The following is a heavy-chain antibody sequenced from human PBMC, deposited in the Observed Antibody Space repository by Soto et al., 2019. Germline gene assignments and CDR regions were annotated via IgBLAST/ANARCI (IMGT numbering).Heavy chain of an antibody. V-gene: IGHV4-31*03. D-gene: IGHD2-21*02. Sequence: QVQLQESGPGLVKPSQTLSLTCTVSGGSISSDDYYWSWIRQHPGKGLEWIGYIHYSGSTFYYPSLKSRVTTSVDASTGQFSLKLISVTAADTAVYYCARESIAYCGGDCYSSPFDYWGQGVLVTVSS. CDR1: GGSISSDDYY. J-gene: IGHJ4*02. CDR2: IHYSGST. CDR3: ARESIAYCGGDCYSSPFDY.